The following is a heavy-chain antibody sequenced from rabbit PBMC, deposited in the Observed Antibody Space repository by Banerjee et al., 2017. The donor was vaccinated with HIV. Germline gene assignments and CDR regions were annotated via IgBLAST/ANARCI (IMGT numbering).Heavy chain of an antibody. V-gene: IGHV1S40*01. J-gene: IGHJ4*01. Sequence: WVRQAPGKGLEWIACINTSSGNTVYATWAKGPFTISKTSSTTVTLQMTSLTAADTATYFCARDFTLWGQGTLVTVS. CDR3: ARDFTL. CDR2: INTSSGNT.